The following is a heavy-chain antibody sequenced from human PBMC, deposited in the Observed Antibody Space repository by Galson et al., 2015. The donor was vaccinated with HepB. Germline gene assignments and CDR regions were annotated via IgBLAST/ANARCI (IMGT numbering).Heavy chain of an antibody. CDR1: TFIFTTYS. V-gene: IGHV3-48*04. D-gene: IGHD4-23*01. Sequence: LRLSCAASTFIFTTYSMNWVRQAPGKGLEWISYISSESTTIYYADSVKGRFTISRDNAKNSLYLQMSSLRVEDTAVYYCVFLRGNDLKPLDYWGQGILVTVSS. CDR2: ISSESTTI. CDR3: VFLRGNDLKPLDY. J-gene: IGHJ4*02.